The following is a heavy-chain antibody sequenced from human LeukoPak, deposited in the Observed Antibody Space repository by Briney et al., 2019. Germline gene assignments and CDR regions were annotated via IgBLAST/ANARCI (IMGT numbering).Heavy chain of an antibody. CDR2: INPNSGGT. CDR3: ARGGVEQQVDFDY. CDR1: GYTFTGYY. V-gene: IGHV1-2*04. Sequence: ASVKVSCKASGYTFTGYYMHWVRQAPGQGLEWMGWINPNSGGTNYAQKFQGWVTMTRDTSISTAYMELSRLRSDDTAVYYCARGGVEQQVDFDYWGQGTLVTVSS. D-gene: IGHD6-13*01. J-gene: IGHJ4*02.